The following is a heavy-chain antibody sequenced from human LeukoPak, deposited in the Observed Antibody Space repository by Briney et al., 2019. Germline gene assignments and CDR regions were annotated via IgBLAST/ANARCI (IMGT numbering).Heavy chain of an antibody. V-gene: IGHV3-30*02. CDR3: TKNTGRREGWFDP. Sequence: HAGGSLRLSCAASGLTFRHYGMHWVRQTPGKGLEWVAFIESDESISQYADLVKGRFTISRDNSKNMLYLQMNSLRTEDTAMYYCTKNTGRREGWFDPWGQGTLVTVSS. CDR2: IESDESIS. CDR1: GLTFRHYG. J-gene: IGHJ5*02. D-gene: IGHD1-26*01.